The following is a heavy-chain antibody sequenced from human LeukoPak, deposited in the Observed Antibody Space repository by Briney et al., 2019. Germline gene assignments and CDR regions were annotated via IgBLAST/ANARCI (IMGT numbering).Heavy chain of an antibody. D-gene: IGHD1-26*01. J-gene: IGHJ4*02. Sequence: ASVKVSCKASGYTFTSYGISWVRQAPGQGLEWMGWISAYNSNTNYAQKLQGRVTMTTDTSTSTAYMELRSLRSDDTAVYYCARDWVGAPPFDYWGQGTLVTVSS. CDR1: GYTFTSYG. CDR2: ISAYNSNT. CDR3: ARDWVGAPPFDY. V-gene: IGHV1-18*01.